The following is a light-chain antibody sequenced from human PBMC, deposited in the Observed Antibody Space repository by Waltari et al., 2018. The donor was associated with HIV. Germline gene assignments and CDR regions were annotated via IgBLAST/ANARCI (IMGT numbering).Light chain of an antibody. Sequence: SYELTQTPSVSVSTGQTVSITCSGDILGNTYASWYQTKPGQSPVLVIYEDTNGPSGIPVRFSGSKSRKTATLTISGSQAMDEADYYCQTWDTTSAYVVGIGTKVTV. J-gene: IGLJ1*01. V-gene: IGLV3-1*01. CDR1: ILGNTY. CDR3: QTWDTTSAYV. CDR2: EDT.